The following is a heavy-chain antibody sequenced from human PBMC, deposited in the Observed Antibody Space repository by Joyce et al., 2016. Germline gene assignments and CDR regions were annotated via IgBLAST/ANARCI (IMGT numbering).Heavy chain of an antibody. CDR1: GITFSSNA. Sequence: QVQLVESGGGVVQPGRSLRLSCAASGITFSSNAMHWVRQAPGKGLEWVAVISYDGSSKYYADSVKGRFTISRDNSKNTLDLQMSSLRAEDTAVYYCARDKWASAVAGTGFEYWGQGTLVTDSS. D-gene: IGHD6-19*01. V-gene: IGHV3-30-3*01. CDR2: ISYDGSSK. J-gene: IGHJ4*02. CDR3: ARDKWASAVAGTGFEY.